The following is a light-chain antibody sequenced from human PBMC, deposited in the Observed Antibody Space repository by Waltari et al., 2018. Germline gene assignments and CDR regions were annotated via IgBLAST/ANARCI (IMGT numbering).Light chain of an antibody. CDR3: STWNNDLGGFVL. Sequence: QSVLTQPPSVSGPPGQTTPIPCPGSNPHIARNLLYWYQPLPGAPPRLLIYRNDQRPAGIPDRFSGSKSGTSASLAISGLRSDDEGDYFCSTWNNDLGGFVLFGEGTRLTVL. V-gene: IGLV1-47*01. CDR1: NPHIARNL. J-gene: IGLJ2*01. CDR2: RND.